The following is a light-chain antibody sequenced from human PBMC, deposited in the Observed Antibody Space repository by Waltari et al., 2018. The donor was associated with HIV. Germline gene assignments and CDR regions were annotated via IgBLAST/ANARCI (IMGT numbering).Light chain of an antibody. CDR2: DGS. CDR1: SSDVGGYNY. CDR3: CSFVGSYSYV. V-gene: IGLV2-11*01. Sequence: QSALTQPRSVSGSPGQSVTISCTGTSSDVGGYNYVSWYQQHPGKAPKLMIYDGSKRPSGVPDRFSGSRSGNTASLTISGLQAEDEAEYYCCSFVGSYSYVFGSGTKVTVL. J-gene: IGLJ1*01.